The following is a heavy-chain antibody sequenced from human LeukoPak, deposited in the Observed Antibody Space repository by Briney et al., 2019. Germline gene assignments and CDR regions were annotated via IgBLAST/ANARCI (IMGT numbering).Heavy chain of an antibody. D-gene: IGHD4-17*01. Sequence: ASVKVSCKASGYTFTSYGISWVRQAPGQGLEWMGWIGAYNGNTNYAQKLQGRVTMTTDTSTSTAYMELRSLRSDDTAVYYCARASDRYGEFTVTTSRFYYMDVWGKGTTVTVSS. V-gene: IGHV1-18*01. CDR1: GYTFTSYG. CDR2: IGAYNGNT. CDR3: ARASDRYGEFTVTTSRFYYMDV. J-gene: IGHJ6*03.